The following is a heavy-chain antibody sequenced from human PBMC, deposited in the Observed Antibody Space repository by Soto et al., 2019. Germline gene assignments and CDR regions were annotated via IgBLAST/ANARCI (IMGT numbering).Heavy chain of an antibody. CDR2: ISNDGSNP. V-gene: IGHV3-30-3*01. CDR3: TIVRVADSALDH. CDR1: GFTFSKYA. J-gene: IGHJ4*02. Sequence: GGSLRLSCAASGFTFSKYAMHWVRQARGTGLEWVAVISNDGSNPYYADSVKGRFTISRDNSKNTLFLHMSNLRAEDTAMYYCTIVRVADSALDHWGQGTLVTVSS. D-gene: IGHD3-10*02.